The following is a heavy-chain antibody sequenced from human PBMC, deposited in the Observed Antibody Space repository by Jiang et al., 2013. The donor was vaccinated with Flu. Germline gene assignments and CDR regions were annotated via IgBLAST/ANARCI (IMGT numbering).Heavy chain of an antibody. Sequence: SSVKVSCKASGGTFSSYAISWVRQAPGQGLEWMGGIIPIFGTANYAQKFQGRVTITADESTSTAYMELSSLRSEDTAVYYCASSIGVGATTYYFDYWGQGTLVTVSS. CDR3: ASSIGVGATTYYFDY. V-gene: IGHV1-69*01. D-gene: IGHD1-26*01. CDR1: GGTFSSYA. CDR2: IIPIFGTA. J-gene: IGHJ4*02.